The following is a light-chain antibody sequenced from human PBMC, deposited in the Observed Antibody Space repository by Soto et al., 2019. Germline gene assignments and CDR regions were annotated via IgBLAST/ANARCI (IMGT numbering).Light chain of an antibody. J-gene: IGLJ3*02. CDR3: SSFTSSNTWV. CDR2: EVS. V-gene: IGLV2-18*02. CDR1: SSDVGSYNR. Sequence: QSVLTQPPSVSGSPGQSVTISCTGTSSDVGSYNRVSWYQQPPGTAPKLMIYEVSNRPSGVPDRFFGSKSGNTASLTISGLRAEDEADYYCSSFTSSNTWVFGGGTQLTVL.